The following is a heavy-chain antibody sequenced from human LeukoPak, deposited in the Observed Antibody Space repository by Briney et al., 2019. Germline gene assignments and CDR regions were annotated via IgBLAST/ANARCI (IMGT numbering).Heavy chain of an antibody. Sequence: KPSETLSLTCTVSGGSISSGGYYWSWIRQHPGKGLEWIGYIYYSGSTYYNPSLKSRVTISVDTSKNQFSLKLSSVTAADTAVYYCARTTLYYDILTGYTPSYGMDVWGKGATVTVSS. V-gene: IGHV4-31*03. CDR2: IYYSGST. J-gene: IGHJ6*04. CDR1: GGSISSGGYY. CDR3: ARTTLYYDILTGYTPSYGMDV. D-gene: IGHD3-9*01.